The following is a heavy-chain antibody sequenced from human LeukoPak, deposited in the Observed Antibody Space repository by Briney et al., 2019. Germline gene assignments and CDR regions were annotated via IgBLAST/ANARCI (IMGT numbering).Heavy chain of an antibody. Sequence: PSETLSLTCTVSGGSISSSSYYWGWIRQPPGKGLEWIGSIYYSGSTYYNPSLKSRVTISVDTSKNQFSLKLSSVTAADTAVYYCARRGPTMIVVVITHSPFWFDPWGQGTLVTVSS. D-gene: IGHD3-22*01. CDR2: IYYSGST. J-gene: IGHJ5*02. CDR1: GGSISSSSYY. CDR3: ARRGPTMIVVVITHSPFWFDP. V-gene: IGHV4-39*01.